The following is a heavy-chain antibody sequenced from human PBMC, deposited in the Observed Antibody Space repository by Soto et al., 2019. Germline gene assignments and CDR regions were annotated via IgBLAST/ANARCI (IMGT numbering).Heavy chain of an antibody. Sequence: GGSLRLSCAASGFTFSSYWMHWVRQAPGKGLVWVSRINSDGSSTSYADSVKGRFTNSRDNAKNTLYLQMNSLRAEDTAVYYCARGGYSSGWYVYYFDYWGQGTLVTV. D-gene: IGHD6-19*01. J-gene: IGHJ4*02. CDR1: GFTFSSYW. CDR2: INSDGSST. V-gene: IGHV3-74*01. CDR3: ARGGYSSGWYVYYFDY.